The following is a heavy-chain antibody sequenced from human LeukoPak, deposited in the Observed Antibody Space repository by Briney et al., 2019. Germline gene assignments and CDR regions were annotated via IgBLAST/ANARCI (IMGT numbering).Heavy chain of an antibody. CDR1: GYTFTGYY. CDR3: ARCYDLSSGYYRWLDP. CDR2: INPNSGGT. J-gene: IGHJ5*02. D-gene: IGHD3-3*01. Sequence: ASVKVSCKASGYTFTGYYMHWVRQAPGQGLEWMGWINPNSGGTNYAQKLQGRVSMTRDTSISTAYMELSRLRSEDTAVYYCARCYDLSSGYYRWLDPWGQGTLVTVSS. V-gene: IGHV1-2*02.